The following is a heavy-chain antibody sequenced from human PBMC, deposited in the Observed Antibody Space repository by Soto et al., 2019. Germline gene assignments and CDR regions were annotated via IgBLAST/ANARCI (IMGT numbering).Heavy chain of an antibody. V-gene: IGHV3-23*01. CDR2: ISGGGGST. Sequence: GGSLRLSCAASGFTFSTYAMNWVRQGPGKGLEWVSAISGGGGSTYYADSVKGRFTISRDNSKNTLYLQMNSLRAEDTAVYYCAKGESTVYNWFDPWGQGTLVTVSS. CDR3: AKGESTVYNWFDP. D-gene: IGHD4-4*01. CDR1: GFTFSTYA. J-gene: IGHJ5*02.